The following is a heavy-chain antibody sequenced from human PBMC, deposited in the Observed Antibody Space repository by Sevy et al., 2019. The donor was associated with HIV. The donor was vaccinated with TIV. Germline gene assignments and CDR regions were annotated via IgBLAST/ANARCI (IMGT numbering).Heavy chain of an antibody. J-gene: IGHJ4*02. Sequence: GGSLRLSCAASGFTFSSYAMTWVRQAPGKGLEWVSGISGSGYSTYYADSVKGRFTISRDISKNTLYLQMNSLRAEDTAVYYCAKEGGGYNYDSSGLFDYWGQGTLVTVSS. CDR3: AKEGGGYNYDSSGLFDY. CDR1: GFTFSSYA. V-gene: IGHV3-23*01. D-gene: IGHD3-22*01. CDR2: ISGSGYST.